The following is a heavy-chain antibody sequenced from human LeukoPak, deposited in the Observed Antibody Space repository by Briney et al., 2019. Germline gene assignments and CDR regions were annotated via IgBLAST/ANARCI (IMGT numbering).Heavy chain of an antibody. Sequence: PGGSLRLSCAASGFTVSSNYMSWVRQAPGKGLEWVSVIYSGGSTYYADSVKGRFTISRDNSKNTLYLQMNSLRAEDTAVYYCARLRLRWSFDYWGQGTLVTVSS. J-gene: IGHJ4*02. CDR1: GFTVSSNY. D-gene: IGHD4-23*01. V-gene: IGHV3-53*01. CDR3: ARLRLRWSFDY. CDR2: IYSGGST.